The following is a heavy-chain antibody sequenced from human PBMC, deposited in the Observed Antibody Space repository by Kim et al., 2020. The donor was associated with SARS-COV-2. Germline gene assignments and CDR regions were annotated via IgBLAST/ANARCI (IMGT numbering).Heavy chain of an antibody. CDR2: IYPGDSDT. CDR3: ARRRFTYYDILTGYTKTNWFDP. Sequence: GESLKISCKGSGYSFTSYWIGWVRQMPGKGLEWMGIIYPGDSDTRYSPSFQGQVTISADKSISTAYLQWSSLKASDTAMYYCARRRFTYYDILTGYTKTNWFDPWGQGTLVTVSS. J-gene: IGHJ5*02. CDR1: GYSFTSYW. D-gene: IGHD3-9*01. V-gene: IGHV5-51*01.